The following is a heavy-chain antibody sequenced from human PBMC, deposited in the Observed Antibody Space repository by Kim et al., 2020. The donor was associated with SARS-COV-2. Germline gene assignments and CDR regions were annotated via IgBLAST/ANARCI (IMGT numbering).Heavy chain of an antibody. CDR3: AKGDCSSSSCYTTDH. Sequence: DSGKGRFTISRDNDKNTLYVQMNSLRAEDTAVYYCAKGDCSSSSCYTTDHWGRGTLVTVSS. V-gene: IGHV3-23*01. J-gene: IGHJ4*02. D-gene: IGHD2-2*01.